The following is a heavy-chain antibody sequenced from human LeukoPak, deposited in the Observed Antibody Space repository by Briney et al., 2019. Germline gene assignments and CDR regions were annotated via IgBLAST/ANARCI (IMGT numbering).Heavy chain of an antibody. J-gene: IGHJ3*02. Sequence: SETLSLTCAVYGGSFSGYYWSWIRQPPGKGLEWIGEINHSGSTNYNPSLKSRVTISVDTSKNQFSLKLSSVTAADTAVYYCARGRVYCSSTSCNLDAFDIWGQGTKVTVSS. CDR3: ARGRVYCSSTSCNLDAFDI. D-gene: IGHD2-2*01. CDR2: INHSGST. V-gene: IGHV4-34*01. CDR1: GGSFSGYY.